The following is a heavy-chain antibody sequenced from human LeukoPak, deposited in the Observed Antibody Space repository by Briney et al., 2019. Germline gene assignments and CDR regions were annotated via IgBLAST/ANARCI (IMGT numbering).Heavy chain of an antibody. J-gene: IGHJ4*02. CDR2: ISSVGSTE. V-gene: IGHV3-48*04. CDR3: ARDHTTNWFDY. D-gene: IGHD1-1*01. Sequence: GGSLRLSCAASGFTFSSYAMSWVRQAPGKGLEWVSLISSVGSTEYYADSVKGRFTSSRDNARNSLYLQMNSLRAEDTAVYYCARDHTTNWFDYWGQGTLVTVSS. CDR1: GFTFSSYA.